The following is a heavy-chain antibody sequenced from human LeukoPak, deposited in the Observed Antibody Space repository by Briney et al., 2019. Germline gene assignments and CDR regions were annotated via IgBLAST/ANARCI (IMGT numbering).Heavy chain of an antibody. J-gene: IGHJ4*02. D-gene: IGHD3-22*01. V-gene: IGHV1-18*01. CDR1: GYTFTNYG. CDR2: ISAYNGNK. CDR3: ARDLSWGSGYDNSSYTLRWLDY. Sequence: HGASVTVSCKASGYTFTNYGISWVRQAPGQGLDWMGWISAYNGNKVYAQELQGRVTMTTDTSTSTAYMELRSLRSDDTAVYYCARDLSWGSGYDNSSYTLRWLDYWGQGTLVTVSS.